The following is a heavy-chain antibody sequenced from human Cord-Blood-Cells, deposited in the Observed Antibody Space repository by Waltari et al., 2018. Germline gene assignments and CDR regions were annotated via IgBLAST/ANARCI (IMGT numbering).Heavy chain of an antibody. D-gene: IGHD2-15*01. V-gene: IGHV4-34*01. J-gene: IGHJ4*02. CDR2: INHSGHT. Sequence: QVQLQQWGAGLLKPSETLSLTCAVYGGSFSGYYWRWIRQPPGKVLEWIGEINHSGHTNYNPSLKSRVTISVDTSKNQFSLKLSSVTAADTAVYYCAALYGSGGSCSPERRYFDYWGQGTLVTVSS. CDR3: AALYGSGGSCSPERRYFDY. CDR1: GGSFSGYY.